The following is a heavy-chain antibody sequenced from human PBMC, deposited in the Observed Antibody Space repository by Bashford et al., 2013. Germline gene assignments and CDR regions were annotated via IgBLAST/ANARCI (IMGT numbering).Heavy chain of an antibody. Sequence: ASVKVSCKASGYTFSDYYLHWVRQAPGQGLEWLGEVNPRGGSTNYAQKFQGRVTITADKSTSTAYMELSSLRSDDTAVYFCARDGPVVGVWNAFDVWGQGTVVTVSS. CDR3: ARDGPVVGVWNAFDV. CDR2: VNPRGGST. J-gene: IGHJ3*01. D-gene: IGHD1-26*01. CDR1: GYTFSDYY. V-gene: IGHV1-46*01.